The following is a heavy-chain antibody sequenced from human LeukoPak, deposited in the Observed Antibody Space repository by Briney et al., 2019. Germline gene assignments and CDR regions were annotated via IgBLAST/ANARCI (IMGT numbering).Heavy chain of an antibody. J-gene: IGHJ4*02. D-gene: IGHD2-15*01. CDR1: GGSISSYS. Sequence: SETLSLTCTVSGGSISSYSWSWIRQSPGKGLEWIGYIYYSGTTSYNPSLKSRVSMSVDTSKNRFSLKLSSLTAADTAVYYCARDGRGCSGGTCYKYWGQGILVTVSS. CDR2: IYYSGTT. V-gene: IGHV4-59*01. CDR3: ARDGRGCSGGTCYKY.